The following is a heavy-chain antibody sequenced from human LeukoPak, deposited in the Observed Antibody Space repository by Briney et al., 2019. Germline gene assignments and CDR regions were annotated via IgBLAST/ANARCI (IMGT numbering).Heavy chain of an antibody. CDR2: IYPADSDT. CDR1: GYSFTSYW. J-gene: IGHJ4*02. CDR3: ARLPDLTGYHYFDY. Sequence: GESLKISCKGSGYSFTSYWIGWVRQMPGKGLEWMGIIYPADSDTRYSPSFQGQVTISADKSISTAYLQWSSLKASDTAIYYCARLPDLTGYHYFDYWGQGTLVTVSS. V-gene: IGHV5-51*01. D-gene: IGHD3-9*01.